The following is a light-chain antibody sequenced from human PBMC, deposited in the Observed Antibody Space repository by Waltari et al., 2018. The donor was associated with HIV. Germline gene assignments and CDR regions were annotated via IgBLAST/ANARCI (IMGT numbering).Light chain of an antibody. J-gene: IGLJ3*02. CDR1: SSNIGSHF. Sequence: QSVLTQPPSVSAAPGQKVTISCSGSSSNIGSHFVSWYRQPPGTAPKLRIYANNKRPAGVPDRVSGAKSGTSATLCITGLQTGDEADYYCGTWDTSLNAGVFAGGTNLTVL. V-gene: IGLV1-51*01. CDR3: GTWDTSLNAGV. CDR2: ANN.